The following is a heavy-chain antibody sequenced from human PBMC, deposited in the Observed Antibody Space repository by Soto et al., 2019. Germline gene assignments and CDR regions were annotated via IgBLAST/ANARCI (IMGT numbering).Heavy chain of an antibody. D-gene: IGHD3-16*01. Sequence: EVQVVESGGGLAQPGGSLRLSCAASGFTFSSYWMHWVRQAPGKGLVWVSCINSDGSGTNYAESVKGRFTISRDNAKNTLYLQLHSLRGEDTAVSHCVWGAASFLGVWGQGTLVTGSS. J-gene: IGHJ4*02. CDR2: INSDGSGT. CDR3: VWGAASFLGV. V-gene: IGHV3-74*01. CDR1: GFTFSSYW.